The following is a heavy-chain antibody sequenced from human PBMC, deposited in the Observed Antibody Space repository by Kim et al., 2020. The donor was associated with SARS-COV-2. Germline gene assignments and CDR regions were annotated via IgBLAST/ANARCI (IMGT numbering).Heavy chain of an antibody. CDR2: INPNSGGT. CDR1: GYTFTGYY. D-gene: IGHD7-27*01. CDR3: ALSGLTGGPYGMDV. Sequence: ASVKVSCKASGYTFTGYYMHWVRQAPGQGLEWMGRINPNSGGTNYAQKFQGRVTMTRDTSISTAYMELSRLRSDDTAVYYCALSGLTGGPYGMDVWGQGTTVTVSS. V-gene: IGHV1-2*06. J-gene: IGHJ6*02.